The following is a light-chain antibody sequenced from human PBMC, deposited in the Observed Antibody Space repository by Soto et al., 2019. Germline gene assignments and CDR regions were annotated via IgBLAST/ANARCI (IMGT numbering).Light chain of an antibody. V-gene: IGKV1-9*01. CDR2: GAS. CDR1: RGISTY. J-gene: IGKJ1*01. Sequence: IQLTQSPSFLSASIGDRVTITCRASRGISTYLAWYQQKPGKAPKNLIYGASNLQSGVPSRFSGGGSGTEFTLTISSLQPEDFATYYCQELNSYPRTFGQGTKVDIK. CDR3: QELNSYPRT.